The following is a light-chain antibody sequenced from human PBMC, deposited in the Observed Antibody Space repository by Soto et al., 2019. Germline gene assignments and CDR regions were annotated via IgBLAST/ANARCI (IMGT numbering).Light chain of an antibody. Sequence: QPVLTQSPSASASLGASVKLTCTLSSGHSSYAITWLQQQPEKGPRYLMKLNSDGSHSKGDGIPDRFSGSTSGAERYLTISSLRSEDEADYYGQTWDTGLVVFGGGTKLNVL. CDR1: SGHSSYA. CDR2: LNSDGSH. CDR3: QTWDTGLVV. J-gene: IGLJ2*01. V-gene: IGLV4-69*01.